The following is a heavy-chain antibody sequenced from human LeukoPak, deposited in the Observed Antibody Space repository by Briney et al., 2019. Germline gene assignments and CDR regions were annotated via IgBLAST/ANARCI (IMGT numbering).Heavy chain of an antibody. V-gene: IGHV4-34*01. D-gene: IGHD2-2*01. J-gene: IGHJ5*02. CDR3: ARGGYCSSTRCRHRGPSHWYAP. Sequence: SETLSLTCAVSGGSFSGYCLNWVRQPPGKGLEWIGEINHSGSTNYNPSLKSRVTISVDTSKNQFSLKLSSVTAADTAVYYCARGGYCSSTRCRHRGPSHWYAPWGQGTLVTVSS. CDR1: GGSFSGYC. CDR2: INHSGST.